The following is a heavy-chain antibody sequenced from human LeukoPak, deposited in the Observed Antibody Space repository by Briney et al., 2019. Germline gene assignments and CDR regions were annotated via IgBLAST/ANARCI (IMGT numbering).Heavy chain of an antibody. D-gene: IGHD4-17*01. Sequence: GGSLRLSCAASGFTFSSYWMSWVRQAPGKGLEWVANIKQDGSEKYYVDSVKGRFTISRDNAKNSLYLQMNSLRAEDTALYYCAKDIGSLRPYYYYGMDVWGQGTTVTVSS. CDR1: GFTFSSYW. V-gene: IGHV3-7*03. CDR3: AKDIGSLRPYYYYGMDV. J-gene: IGHJ6*02. CDR2: IKQDGSEK.